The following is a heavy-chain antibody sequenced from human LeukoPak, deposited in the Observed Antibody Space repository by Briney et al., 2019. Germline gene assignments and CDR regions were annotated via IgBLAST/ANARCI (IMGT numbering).Heavy chain of an antibody. CDR3: AKSNGYGLVDI. J-gene: IGHJ3*02. Sequence: SETLPLTCAVYGGSFSGYYWGWIRQPPGKGLEWIGNIFYSGSTYYSPSLKSRVTISLDTSRNQFSLKLTSVTAADTAVYYCAKSNGYGLVDIWGQGTMVTVSS. CDR1: GGSFSGYY. V-gene: IGHV4-34*12. D-gene: IGHD3-10*01. CDR2: IFYSGST.